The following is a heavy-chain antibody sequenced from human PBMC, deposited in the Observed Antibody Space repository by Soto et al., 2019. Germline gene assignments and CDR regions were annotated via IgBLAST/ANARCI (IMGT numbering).Heavy chain of an antibody. J-gene: IGHJ5*02. V-gene: IGHV4-39*01. Sequence: SETLSLTCTVSGGSISSSSYYWDWIRQPPGKGLEWIGSIYYSGSTYYNPSLKSRVTISVDTSKNQVSLKLSSVTAADTAVYYCARRLESCTSTRCYGVWFDPWRQGILVTVSS. CDR2: IYYSGST. D-gene: IGHD2-2*01. CDR3: ARRLESCTSTRCYGVWFDP. CDR1: GGSISSSSYY.